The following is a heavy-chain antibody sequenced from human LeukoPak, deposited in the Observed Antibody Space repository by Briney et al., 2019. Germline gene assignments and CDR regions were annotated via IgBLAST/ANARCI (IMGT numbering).Heavy chain of an antibody. J-gene: IGHJ5*02. Sequence: ASVKVSCKASGYTFTSYGISWARQAPGQGLEWMGWISAYNGNTNYAQKLQGRVTMTTDTSTSTAYMELRSLRSDDTAVYYCARGAGITFGGVIYWFGPWGQGTLVTVSS. CDR3: ARGAGITFGGVIYWFGP. CDR2: ISAYNGNT. CDR1: GYTFTSYG. V-gene: IGHV1-18*01. D-gene: IGHD3-16*02.